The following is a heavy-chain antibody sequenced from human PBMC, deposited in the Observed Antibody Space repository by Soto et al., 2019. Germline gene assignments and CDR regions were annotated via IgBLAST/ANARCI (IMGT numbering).Heavy chain of an antibody. J-gene: IGHJ4*02. Sequence: PSETPSLTCAVSGGSMSRGDYSWNLIRQPPGKGLEWIGYIYYGGSTYNNPSLQSRVTMSLDRSRNQFSLKLNSVTAADTAVYYCARVRREYDNSGPVDYWGQGTLVTVS. CDR1: GGSMSRGDYS. D-gene: IGHD3-22*01. CDR2: IYYGGST. CDR3: ARVRREYDNSGPVDY. V-gene: IGHV4-30-2*01.